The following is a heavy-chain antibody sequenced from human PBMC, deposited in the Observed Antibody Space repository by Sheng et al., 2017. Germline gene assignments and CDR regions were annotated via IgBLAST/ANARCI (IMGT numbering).Heavy chain of an antibody. CDR3: ARDPGIAAAGTVGHFDL. J-gene: IGHJ2*01. V-gene: IGHV3-7*01. CDR2: INEDGRDI. D-gene: IGHD6-13*01. Sequence: EEQLVESGGGLVQPGGSLRLSCAASGFTFSGYWMAWVRQVPGKGLEWVANINEDGRDIYYVDSVKGRFTISRDNAKDSLYLQMNRLRAEDTAVYYCARDPGIAAAGTVGHFDLWGRGTLVIVSS. CDR1: GFTFSGYW.